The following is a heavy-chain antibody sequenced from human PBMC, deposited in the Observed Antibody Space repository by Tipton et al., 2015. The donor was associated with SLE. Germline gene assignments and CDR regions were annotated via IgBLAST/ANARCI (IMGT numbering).Heavy chain of an antibody. Sequence: SWVRQAPGKGLEWIGYIFYGGTANYNPSLKSRVTISVDKSKNQFSLKLNSVTAADTAVYYCARGEWELYFDYWGQGTLVTVSS. J-gene: IGHJ4*02. CDR3: ARGEWELYFDY. V-gene: IGHV4-59*01. CDR2: IFYGGTA. D-gene: IGHD1-26*01.